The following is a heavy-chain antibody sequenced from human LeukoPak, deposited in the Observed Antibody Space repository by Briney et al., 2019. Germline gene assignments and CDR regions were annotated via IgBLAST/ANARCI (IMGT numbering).Heavy chain of an antibody. CDR1: GGSISSGGYF. CDR3: ARGRQWPSHFDY. V-gene: IGHV4-31*03. D-gene: IGHD6-19*01. Sequence: SETLSLTCTVSGGSISSGGYFWTWIRQHPGEGLEWIGNTHYTGSTNYNPSLKSRVTISVDTSKNQFSLKLSSVTAADTAVYYCARGRQWPSHFDYWGQGTLVTVSS. CDR2: THYTGST. J-gene: IGHJ4*02.